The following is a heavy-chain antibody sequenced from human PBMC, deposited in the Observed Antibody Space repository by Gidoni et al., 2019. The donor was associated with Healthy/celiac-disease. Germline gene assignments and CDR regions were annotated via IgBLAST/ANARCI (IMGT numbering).Heavy chain of an antibody. CDR2: ISAYNGNT. CDR1: GYTFTSYG. CDR3: ARDNCSSTSCYKGAYYYYGMDV. J-gene: IGHJ6*02. D-gene: IGHD2-2*02. Sequence: QVQLVQSGAEVKKPGASVKVSCKASGYTFTSYGISWVRQAPGQGLEWMGWISAYNGNTNYAQKLQGRVTMTTDTSTSTAYMELRSLRSDDTAVYYCARDNCSSTSCYKGAYYYYGMDVWGQGTTVTVSS. V-gene: IGHV1-18*01.